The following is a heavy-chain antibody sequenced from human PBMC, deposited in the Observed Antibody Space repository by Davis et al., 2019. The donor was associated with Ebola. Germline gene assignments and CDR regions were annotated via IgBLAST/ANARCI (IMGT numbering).Heavy chain of an antibody. CDR3: AWYFWSGYHSRYFDY. J-gene: IGHJ4*02. CDR2: IYTSGST. CDR1: GGSISSYY. D-gene: IGHD3-3*01. Sequence: PSETLSLTCTVSGGSISSYYWSWIRQPAGKGLEWIGRIYTSGSTNYNPSLKSRVTMSVDTSKNQFSLKLSSVTAADTAVYYCAWYFWSGYHSRYFDYWGQGTLVTVSS. V-gene: IGHV4-4*07.